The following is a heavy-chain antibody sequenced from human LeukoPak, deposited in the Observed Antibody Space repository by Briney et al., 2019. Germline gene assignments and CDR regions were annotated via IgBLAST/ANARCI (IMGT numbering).Heavy chain of an antibody. Sequence: GGSLRPSCAASGFTLRTYAMSWVRQAPGKGLEWVSAISGSGGGTYYTDSVKGRFTISRDNAKNSLYLQMNSLRAEDTAVYYCARPGYSSGWYGYWGQGTLVTVSS. CDR2: ISGSGGGT. V-gene: IGHV3-23*01. J-gene: IGHJ4*02. CDR1: GFTLRTYA. CDR3: ARPGYSSGWYGY. D-gene: IGHD6-19*01.